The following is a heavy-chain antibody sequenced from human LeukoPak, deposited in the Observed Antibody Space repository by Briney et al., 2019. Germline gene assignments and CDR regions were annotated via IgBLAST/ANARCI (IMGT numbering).Heavy chain of an antibody. CDR1: GYTFTNYG. CDR3: ARDCIGCHGFDH. D-gene: IGHD2-15*01. J-gene: IGHJ4*02. Sequence: ASVKVSCQTSGYTFTNYGITWVRQAPGQGLEWMGWVSAYGDNTNYVQKVQGRVTMTTDTSTSTAYMELRSLRFDDTAVYYCARDCIGCHGFDHWGQGTLVTVSS. V-gene: IGHV1-18*01. CDR2: VSAYGDNT.